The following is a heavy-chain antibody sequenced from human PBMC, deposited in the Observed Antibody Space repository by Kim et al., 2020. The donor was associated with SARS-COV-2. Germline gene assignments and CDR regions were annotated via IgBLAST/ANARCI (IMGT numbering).Heavy chain of an antibody. V-gene: IGHV4-34*01. CDR3: ARGGGYGTDY. CDR2: INHSGST. Sequence: SETLSLTCAVYGGSFSGYYWSWIRQPPGKGLEWIGEINHSGSTNYNPSLKSRVTISVDTSKNQFSLKLSSVTAADTAVYYCARGGGYGTDYWGQGTLVTVSS. CDR1: GGSFSGYY. D-gene: IGHD5-18*01. J-gene: IGHJ4*02.